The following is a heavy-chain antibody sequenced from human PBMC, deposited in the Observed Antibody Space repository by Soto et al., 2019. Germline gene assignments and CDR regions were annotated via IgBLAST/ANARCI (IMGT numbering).Heavy chain of an antibody. CDR1: GGSIISGGYS. Sequence: SETLSLTCAVSGGSIISGGYSWIWIRQPPGKGLEWIGYIYHSGSTYYNPSLKSRVTISVDRSKNQFSLKLSSVTAADTAVYYCAGCSGGSCYYYYYGMDVWGQGTTVTVSS. CDR3: AGCSGGSCYYYYYGMDV. V-gene: IGHV4-30-2*01. CDR2: IYHSGST. D-gene: IGHD2-15*01. J-gene: IGHJ6*02.